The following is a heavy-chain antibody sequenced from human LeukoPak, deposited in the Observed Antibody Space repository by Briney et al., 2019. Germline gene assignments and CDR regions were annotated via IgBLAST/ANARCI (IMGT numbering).Heavy chain of an antibody. CDR2: IKQDGSEK. CDR3: ARRQGYFDY. CDR1: GFRFSSHW. Sequence: GGSLRLSCAASGFRFSSHWMNWVRQGPGKGLEWVAKIKQDGSEKKYVDSVMGRFTISRDNAKNSLYLQMNSLRVEDTAVYYCARRQGYFDYWGQGTLVTVSS. V-gene: IGHV3-7*01. J-gene: IGHJ4*02.